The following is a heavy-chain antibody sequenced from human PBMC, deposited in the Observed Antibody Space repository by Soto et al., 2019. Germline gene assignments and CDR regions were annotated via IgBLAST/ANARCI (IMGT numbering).Heavy chain of an antibody. D-gene: IGHD3-3*01. Sequence: QFTLNESGPPVVRPTEPLTLTCRFSGFSLTTSGVGVGWIRQSPGKAPERLALIYWDDDKRYSASLKRRLTITKDTSKNQVVLTVSDLDPTDTATYYCAHRVLRTVFGLVTTTAIYFDFWGQGTPVAVSS. CDR1: GFSLTTSGVG. V-gene: IGHV2-5*02. J-gene: IGHJ4*02. CDR2: IYWDDDK. CDR3: AHRVLRTVFGLVTTTAIYFDF.